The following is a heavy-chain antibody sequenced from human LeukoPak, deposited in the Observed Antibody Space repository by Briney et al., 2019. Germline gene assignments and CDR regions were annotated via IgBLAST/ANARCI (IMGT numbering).Heavy chain of an antibody. D-gene: IGHD4/OR15-4a*01. J-gene: IGHJ4*02. CDR3: ARGTINYFDY. V-gene: IGHV3-48*01. Sequence: GGSLRLSCAASGFTFGSYSMNWVRQAPGKGLEWVSYISSSSSTIYYADSVKGRFTISRDNAKNSLYLQMNSLRAEDTAVYYCARGTINYFDYWGQGTLVTVSS. CDR2: ISSSSSTI. CDR1: GFTFGSYS.